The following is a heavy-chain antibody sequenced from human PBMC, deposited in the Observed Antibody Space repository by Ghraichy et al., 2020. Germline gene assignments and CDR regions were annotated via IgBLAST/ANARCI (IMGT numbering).Heavy chain of an antibody. V-gene: IGHV3-48*01. CDR3: ARDRGVYYYYGMDV. J-gene: IGHJ6*02. D-gene: IGHD3-10*01. CDR1: GFTFSSYS. Sequence: GGSLRLSCAASGFTFSSYSMNWVRQAPGKGLEWVSYISSSSSTIYYADSVKGRFTISRDNAKISIYLQMNSLSAEDTAVYYCARDRGVYYYYGMDVWGQGTTVTVSS. CDR2: ISSSSSTI.